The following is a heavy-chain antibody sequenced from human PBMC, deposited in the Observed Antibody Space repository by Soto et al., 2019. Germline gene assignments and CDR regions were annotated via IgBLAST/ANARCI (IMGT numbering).Heavy chain of an antibody. CDR1: GYTFTSYG. V-gene: IGHV1-18*01. J-gene: IGHJ3*02. Sequence: ASVKVSCKASGYTFTSYGISWVRQAPGQGLEWMGWISAYNGNTNYAQKLQGRVTMTTDTSTSTAYMELRSLRSDDTAVYYCATPEGYSYGFSGPGAFDIWGQGTMVTVSS. CDR2: ISAYNGNT. D-gene: IGHD5-18*01. CDR3: ATPEGYSYGFSGPGAFDI.